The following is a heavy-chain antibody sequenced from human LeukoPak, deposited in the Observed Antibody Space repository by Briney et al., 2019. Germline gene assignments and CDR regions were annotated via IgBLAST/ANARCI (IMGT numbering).Heavy chain of an antibody. Sequence: PGGSLRLSCAASGFTFSSYAMSWVRQAPGKGLEGHSSISGSGGSTYYADSVKGRFTISRDNSKNTLYLQMNSLRAEDTAVYYCAKVHSSGFFDYWGQGTLVTVSS. J-gene: IGHJ4*02. CDR3: AKVHSSGFFDY. D-gene: IGHD6-19*01. CDR1: GFTFSSYA. V-gene: IGHV3-23*01. CDR2: ISGSGGST.